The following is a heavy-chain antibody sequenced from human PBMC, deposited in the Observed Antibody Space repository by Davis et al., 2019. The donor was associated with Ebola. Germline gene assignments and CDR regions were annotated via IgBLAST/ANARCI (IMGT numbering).Heavy chain of an antibody. CDR1: GDTFISDY. J-gene: IGHJ4*02. CDR3: ASPGIAAGAPRY. CDR2: INPSGGTT. V-gene: IGHV1-46*01. D-gene: IGHD6-13*01. Sequence: AASVKVSCKAFGDTFISDYMYWVRQAPGQGLEWMGIINPSGGTTSYAQKFQGRVTMTRDPSTSTVYMELISLRSEDTAVYYCASPGIAAGAPRYWGQGTLVTVSS.